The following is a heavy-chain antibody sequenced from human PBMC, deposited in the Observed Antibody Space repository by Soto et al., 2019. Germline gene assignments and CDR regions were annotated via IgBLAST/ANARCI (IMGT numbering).Heavy chain of an antibody. V-gene: IGHV4-39*01. CDR1: GGSISSSTHY. CDR3: ARVSFGVVLYYYYYGMDV. J-gene: IGHJ6*02. CDR2: IYYSGST. Sequence: PSETLSLTCTVSGGSISSSTHYWGWIRQPPGKGLEWIGSIYYSGSTYYNPSLKSRVTISVDTSKNQFFLKLSSVTAADTAVYYCARVSFGVVLYYYYYGMDVWGQGTTVTVSS. D-gene: IGHD3-3*01.